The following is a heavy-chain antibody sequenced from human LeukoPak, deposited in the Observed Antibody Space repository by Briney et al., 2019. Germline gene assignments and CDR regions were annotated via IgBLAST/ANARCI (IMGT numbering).Heavy chain of an antibody. V-gene: IGHV3-30-3*01. D-gene: IGHD6-6*01. CDR1: GFTFSNYA. J-gene: IGHJ6*02. CDR2: ISYDVNNK. Sequence: GGSLRLSCAASGFTFSNYAMYWVRQARGKGLEWVAVISYDVNNKYYADSVRGRFTTSSDNSKTTLYLQMSSLRAEDTAVYYCARGPGPYSSSNYCYGMEVWGQGTTVTVSS. CDR3: ARGPGPYSSSNYCYGMEV.